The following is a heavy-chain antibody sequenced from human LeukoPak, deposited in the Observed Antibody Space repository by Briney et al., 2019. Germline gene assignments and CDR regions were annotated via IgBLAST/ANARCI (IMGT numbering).Heavy chain of an antibody. V-gene: IGHV1-2*02. Sequence: AAVTVPFKASGYTFTGYYMQWVRQAPGQGLEGMGWINPNSGGTHYAHILQGRVTMTRDTSISTAYMELSRLTSDDTAVYDCARAYSSSWYRGAYYFDYWGQGTLVTVSS. J-gene: IGHJ4*02. D-gene: IGHD6-13*01. CDR1: GYTFTGYY. CDR2: INPNSGGT. CDR3: ARAYSSSWYRGAYYFDY.